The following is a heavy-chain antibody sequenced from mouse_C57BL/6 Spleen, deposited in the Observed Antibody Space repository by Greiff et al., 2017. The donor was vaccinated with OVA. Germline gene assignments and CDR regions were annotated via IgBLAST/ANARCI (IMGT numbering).Heavy chain of an antibody. CDR1: GYTFTSSW. Sequence: QVQLQQPGAELVKPWASVKMSCKASGYTFTSSWITWVKHRPGQGLEWIGDIYPGSGSTNYNEQFKSKATLTVDTSSSTAYMQLSSLTSEDSAVYYCARGDDYYSNYFDYWGQGTTLTVSS. D-gene: IGHD2-5*01. CDR3: ARGDDYYSNYFDY. J-gene: IGHJ2*01. CDR2: IYPGSGST. V-gene: IGHV1-55*01.